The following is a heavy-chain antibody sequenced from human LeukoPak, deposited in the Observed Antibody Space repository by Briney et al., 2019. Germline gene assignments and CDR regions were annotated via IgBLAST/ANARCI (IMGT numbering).Heavy chain of an antibody. D-gene: IGHD3-10*01. CDR1: GFTFGSYA. V-gene: IGHV3-23*01. Sequence: PGGSLRLSCAASGFTFGSYAMSWVRQAPGKGLEWVSAISGSGGSTYYEDSVKGRFTISRDNSKNTLYLQMNSLRAEDTAVYYCAKVAVVLLWFGELPSWGQGTLVTVSS. J-gene: IGHJ4*02. CDR2: ISGSGGST. CDR3: AKVAVVLLWFGELPS.